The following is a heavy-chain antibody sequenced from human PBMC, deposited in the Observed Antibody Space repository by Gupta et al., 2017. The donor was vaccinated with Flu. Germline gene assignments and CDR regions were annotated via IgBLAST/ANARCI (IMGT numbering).Heavy chain of an antibody. CDR1: GFTFCSYG. V-gene: IGHV3-30*18. CDR2: ISYDGSNK. D-gene: IGHD1-1*01. Sequence: QVQLVESGGGVVQPGRSLRLSCAASGFTFCSYGMHWVRQAPGKGLEWVAVISYDGSNKYYADSVKGRFTISRDNSKNTLYLQMNSLRAEDTAVYYCAKLTVPSGESDYWGQGTLVTVSS. CDR3: AKLTVPSGESDY. J-gene: IGHJ4*02.